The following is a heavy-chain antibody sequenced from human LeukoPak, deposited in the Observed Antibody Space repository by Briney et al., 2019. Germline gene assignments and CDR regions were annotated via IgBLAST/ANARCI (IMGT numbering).Heavy chain of an antibody. D-gene: IGHD3-16*02. CDR1: GGSFSGYY. J-gene: IGHJ4*02. CDR2: INHSGST. CDR3: ARRLGDDYVWGSYRFHFYFDY. Sequence: SETLSLTCAVYGGSFSGYYWSWVRQPPGKGLEWIGEINHSGSTNYNPSLKSRVIISVDTSKNQFSLKLSSVTAADTAVYYCARRLGDDYVWGSYRFHFYFDYWGQGTLVTVSS. V-gene: IGHV4-34*01.